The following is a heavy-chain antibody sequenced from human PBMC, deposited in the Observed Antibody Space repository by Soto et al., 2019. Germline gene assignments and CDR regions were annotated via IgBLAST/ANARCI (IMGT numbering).Heavy chain of an antibody. CDR1: GASISGFY. CDR2: ISATGTT. J-gene: IGHJ5*02. CDR3: VRDGTKTLRDWFDP. Sequence: QVPLPESGPGLVKPSETLSLTCTVSGASISGFYWSWIRKSAGKGLEWIGRISATGTTDYNPSLKSRVMMSVDTSKKQFSLKLRSVTAADTAVYYCVRDGTKTLRDWFDPWGQGISVTVSS. D-gene: IGHD1-1*01. V-gene: IGHV4-4*07.